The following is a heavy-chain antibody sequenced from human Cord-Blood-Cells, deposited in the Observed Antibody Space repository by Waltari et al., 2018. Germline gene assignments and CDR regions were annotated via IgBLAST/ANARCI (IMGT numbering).Heavy chain of an antibody. Sequence: EVQLVESGGGLVKPGGSLRLSCAASGFTFSSSSMKWVRQAPGKGLEWVSSISSSSSYIYYADSVKGRFTISRDNAKNSLYLQMNSLRAEDTAVYYCARVSGSYYYYYYGMDVWGQGTTVTVSS. CDR1: GFTFSSSS. CDR2: ISSSSSYI. D-gene: IGHD1-26*01. CDR3: ARVSGSYYYYYYGMDV. J-gene: IGHJ6*02. V-gene: IGHV3-21*01.